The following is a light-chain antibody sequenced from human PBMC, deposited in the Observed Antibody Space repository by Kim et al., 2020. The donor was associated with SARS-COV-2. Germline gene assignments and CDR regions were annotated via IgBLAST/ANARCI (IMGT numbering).Light chain of an antibody. CDR1: QSISSY. V-gene: IGKV1-39*01. CDR2: AAS. CDR3: QQSYSTPRT. J-gene: IGKJ1*01. Sequence: DIQMTQSPSSLSASVGDRVTITCRASQSISSYLNWYQHKPGKAPKLLLDAASSLQSGVPSRFSGSGSGTDFTLTISSLQPEDFATYYCQQSYSTPRTFGQGTKVDIK.